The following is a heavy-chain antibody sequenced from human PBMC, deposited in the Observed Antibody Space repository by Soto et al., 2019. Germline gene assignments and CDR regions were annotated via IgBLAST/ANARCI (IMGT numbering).Heavy chain of an antibody. V-gene: IGHV4-34*01. CDR2: INHSGST. CDR3: ARSRGTGTTYNWFDP. CDR1: GGSFSGYY. J-gene: IGHJ5*02. D-gene: IGHD1-1*01. Sequence: SETLSLTCAVYGGSFSGYYWSWIRQPPGKGLEWIGEINHSGSTNYNPSLKSRVTISVDTSKNQFSLKLSSVTAADTAVYYCARSRGTGTTYNWFDPWGQGTLVTVSS.